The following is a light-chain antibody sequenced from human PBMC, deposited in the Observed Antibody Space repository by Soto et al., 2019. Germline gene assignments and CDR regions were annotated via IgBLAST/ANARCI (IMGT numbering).Light chain of an antibody. V-gene: IGLV2-11*01. Sequence: QSALTQPRSVSGSPGQSVTISCTGTSSDVGGYNSVSWYQQHPGKAPKLLIYDVAKWASGVPDRFYGSKSDNTASLTISGLQAEDEADYYCCSYAARGTFVFGIGTKVTVL. CDR1: SSDVGGYNS. J-gene: IGLJ1*01. CDR3: CSYAARGTFV. CDR2: DVA.